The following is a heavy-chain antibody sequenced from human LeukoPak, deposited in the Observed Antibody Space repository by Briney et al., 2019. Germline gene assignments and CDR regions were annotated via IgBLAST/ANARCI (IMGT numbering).Heavy chain of an antibody. CDR2: ISGSGGST. CDR3: AKDINRFCSSTSCYPFDY. CDR1: GFTFSSYA. V-gene: IGHV3-23*01. J-gene: IGHJ4*02. Sequence: PGGSLRLSCAASGFTFSSYAMSWVRQAPGKGLEWVSAISGSGGSTYYADSVKGRFTISRDNSKNTLYLQMNSLRAEDTAVYYCAKDINRFCSSTSCYPFDYWGQGTLVTVSS. D-gene: IGHD2-2*01.